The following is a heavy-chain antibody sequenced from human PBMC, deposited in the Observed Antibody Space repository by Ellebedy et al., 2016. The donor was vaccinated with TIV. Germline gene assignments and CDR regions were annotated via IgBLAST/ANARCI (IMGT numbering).Heavy chain of an antibody. CDR3: ARVGGSNYYYYGIDV. J-gene: IGHJ6*02. V-gene: IGHV4-59*01. D-gene: IGHD3-10*01. CDR2: IYHSGST. CDR1: GGSISNYY. Sequence: MPAETLSLTCTVSGGSISNYYGSWIRPPPEKGLEWIGYIYHSGSTNYNASLKSRVTMSVDTSRNQFSLELTSVTAADTAVYYCARVGGSNYYYYGIDVWGQGTTVTVSS.